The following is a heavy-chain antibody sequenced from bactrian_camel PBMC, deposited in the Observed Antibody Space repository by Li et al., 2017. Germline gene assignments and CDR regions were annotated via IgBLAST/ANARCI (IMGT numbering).Heavy chain of an antibody. CDR1: GHASNIWS. V-gene: IGHV3S55*01. J-gene: IGHJ6*01. CDR3: ARRDWQSTCVPEIRPQDFTY. CDR2: LDWAGSR. D-gene: IGHD1*01. Sequence: VQLVESGGNSVQAGGSLTLSCTASGHASNIWSMGWFRQAPGKEREGVAGLDWAGSRIYGDSVKGRFTISKDNTGKTLYLQMNNLKPEDTAKYFCARRDWQSTCVPEIRPQDFTYWGQGTQVTVS.